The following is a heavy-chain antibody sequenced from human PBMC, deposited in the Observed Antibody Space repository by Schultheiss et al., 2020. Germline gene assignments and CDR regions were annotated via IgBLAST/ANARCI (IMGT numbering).Heavy chain of an antibody. CDR2: IWYDGSNK. Sequence: GESLKISCAASRFTFSSYGMHWVRQAPGKGLEWVAVIWYDGSNKYYADSVKGRFTISRDNSKNTLYLQMNSLRAEDTAVYYCARDYYDSSGRNDAFDIWGQGTMVTVSS. CDR1: RFTFSSYG. CDR3: ARDYYDSSGRNDAFDI. J-gene: IGHJ3*02. D-gene: IGHD3-22*01. V-gene: IGHV3-33*01.